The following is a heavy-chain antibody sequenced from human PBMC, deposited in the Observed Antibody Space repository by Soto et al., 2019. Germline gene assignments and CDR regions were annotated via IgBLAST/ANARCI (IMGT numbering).Heavy chain of an antibody. CDR2: INAGNGNT. Sequence: ASVKVSCKASGYTFTSYAMHWVRQAPGQRLEWMGWINAGNGNTKYSQKFQGRVTITRDTSASTAYMELTNIDPEDTATYYCARFRNPPAGRDRWYHDYWGQGTLVTVSS. V-gene: IGHV1-3*01. CDR1: GYTFTSYA. CDR3: ARFRNPPAGRDRWYHDY. J-gene: IGHJ4*02. D-gene: IGHD2-2*01.